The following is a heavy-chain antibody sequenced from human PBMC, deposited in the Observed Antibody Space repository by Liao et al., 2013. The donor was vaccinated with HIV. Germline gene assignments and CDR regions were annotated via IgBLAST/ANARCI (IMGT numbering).Heavy chain of an antibody. CDR2: LYTSGST. CDR3: ARGGDRTEPFTYI. D-gene: IGHD1-14*01. V-gene: IGHV4-4*07. Sequence: QVQLQESGPGLVKPSETVSLTCTVSSGSIKTHYWSWIRQPAGKGLEWIGRLYTSGSTNYNPSLQESSHHVSRHVQRIISPSSLRSVTAADTAVYYCARGGDRTEPFTYIWG. J-gene: IGHJ3*02. CDR1: SGSIKTHY.